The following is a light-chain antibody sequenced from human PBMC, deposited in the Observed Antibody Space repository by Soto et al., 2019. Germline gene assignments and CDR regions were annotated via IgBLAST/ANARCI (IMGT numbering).Light chain of an antibody. Sequence: DLQMTQSPSTLSASVGDRVSITCRASESISSWLAWYQQKPGKAPKLLIYKASSLESGVPSRFSGSGSGTEFTLTISSLQPDDCATYYCQQYSTSWYTFGQGTKLEIK. V-gene: IGKV1-5*03. CDR1: ESISSW. CDR2: KAS. J-gene: IGKJ2*01. CDR3: QQYSTSWYT.